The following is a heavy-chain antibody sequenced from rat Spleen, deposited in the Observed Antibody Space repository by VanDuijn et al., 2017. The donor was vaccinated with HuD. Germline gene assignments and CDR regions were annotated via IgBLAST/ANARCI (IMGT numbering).Heavy chain of an antibody. Sequence: EVQLVETGGGLVHPGESLKLSCVASGFTFSSYWMFWIRQAPGEGLEWLSSISPDGGSTYYPDSMKGRFTISRDNGKSTLYLQMNSLRSEDTATYYCSRADYYYGSYPLDYWGQGVMVTVSS. J-gene: IGHJ2*01. D-gene: IGHD1-2*01. CDR3: SRADYYYGSYPLDY. V-gene: IGHV5-58*01. CDR1: GFTFSSYW. CDR2: ISPDGGST.